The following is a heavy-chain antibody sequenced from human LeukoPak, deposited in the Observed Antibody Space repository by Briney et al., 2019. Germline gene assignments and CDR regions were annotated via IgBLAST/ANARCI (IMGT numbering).Heavy chain of an antibody. V-gene: IGHV4-4*07. CDR3: ARDGSGWPYDAFDI. CDR2: IYTSGST. Sequence: SETLSLTCSVSRGSISSYYWSWIRQPAGKGLEWIGRIYTSGSTNYNPSLKSRVTMSVDTSKNQFSLKLSSVTAADTAVYYCARDGSGWPYDAFDIWGQGTMVTVSS. D-gene: IGHD6-19*01. J-gene: IGHJ3*02. CDR1: RGSISSYY.